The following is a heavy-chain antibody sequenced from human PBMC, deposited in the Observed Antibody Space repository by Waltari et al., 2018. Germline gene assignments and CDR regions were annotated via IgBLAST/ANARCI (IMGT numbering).Heavy chain of an antibody. CDR2: INDGNGNT. Sequence: QVQLVQSGAEVKKPGASVKVSCKASGYTFTSYAMHWVRQAPGQRLEWMGWINDGNGNTKYSQKFQGRVTITRDTSASTAYMELSSLRSEDTAVYYCARVTTKNKGGHSSSWYGYSWGYYYYGMDVWGQGTTVTVSS. CDR1: GYTFTSYA. CDR3: ARVTTKNKGGHSSSWYGYSWGYYYYGMDV. V-gene: IGHV1-3*01. D-gene: IGHD6-13*01. J-gene: IGHJ6*02.